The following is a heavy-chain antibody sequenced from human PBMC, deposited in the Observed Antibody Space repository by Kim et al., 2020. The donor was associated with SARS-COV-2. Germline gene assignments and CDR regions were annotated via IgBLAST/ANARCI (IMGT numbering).Heavy chain of an antibody. CDR2: SGGST. V-gene: IGHV1-46*01. Sequence: SGGSTSYAQKFQGRVTMTRDTSTSTVYMELSSLRSEDTAVYYCARDTGGYWGQGTLVTVSS. D-gene: IGHD7-27*01. J-gene: IGHJ4*02. CDR3: ARDTGGY.